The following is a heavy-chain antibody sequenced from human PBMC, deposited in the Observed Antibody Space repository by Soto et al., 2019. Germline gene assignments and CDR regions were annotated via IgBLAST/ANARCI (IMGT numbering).Heavy chain of an antibody. Sequence: GGSLRLSCAASGFTFSSYAMHWVRQAPGKGLEWVAVISYDGSNKYYADSVKGRFTISRDNSKNTLYLQMNSLRAEDTAVYYCARGRSEYQLLYNWFDPWGQGTLVTVSS. CDR3: ARGRSEYQLLYNWFDP. CDR1: GFTFSSYA. J-gene: IGHJ5*02. V-gene: IGHV3-30-3*01. CDR2: ISYDGSNK. D-gene: IGHD2-2*01.